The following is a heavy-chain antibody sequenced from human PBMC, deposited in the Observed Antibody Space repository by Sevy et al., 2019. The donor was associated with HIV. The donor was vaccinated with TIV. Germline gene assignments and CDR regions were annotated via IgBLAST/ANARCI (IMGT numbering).Heavy chain of an antibody. V-gene: IGHV4-59*01. CDR3: ARTTPYYYYGMDV. CDR2: IYYSGHT. J-gene: IGHJ6*02. D-gene: IGHD4-17*01. Sequence: SETLSLTCTVSDDSISGYYWSWIRQPPGKGLEWIGYIYYSGHTNYNPSLKSRATISADMSTNHFSLKLSSVTAADTAVYYCARTTPYYYYGMDVWGQGTTVTVSS. CDR1: DDSISGYY.